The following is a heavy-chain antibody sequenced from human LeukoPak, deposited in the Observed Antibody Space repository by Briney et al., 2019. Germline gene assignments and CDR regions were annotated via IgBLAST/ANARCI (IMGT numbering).Heavy chain of an antibody. CDR2: IWYDGSNK. CDR3: AKDWRIFGVVTAQYTYNWFDP. J-gene: IGHJ5*02. D-gene: IGHD3-3*01. CDR1: GFTFSSYG. V-gene: IGHV3-33*06. Sequence: GGSLRLSCAASGFTFSSYGMHWVRQAPGKGLEWVAVIWYDGSNKYYADSVKGRFTISRDNSKNTLYLQMNSLRAEDTAVYYCAKDWRIFGVVTAQYTYNWFDPWGQGTLVTVSS.